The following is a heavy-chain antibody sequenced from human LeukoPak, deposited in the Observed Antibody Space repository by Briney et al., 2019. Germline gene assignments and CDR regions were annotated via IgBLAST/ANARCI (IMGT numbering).Heavy chain of an antibody. J-gene: IGHJ3*02. Sequence: PGGSLSLSCAASGFTFSSYWMSWVRQAPGKGLEWVANIKRDGSEKYYVDSVKGRFTISRDNAKNSLYLQMNSLRAEDTALYYCARELWFGENAFDIWGQGTMVTVSS. CDR2: IKRDGSEK. D-gene: IGHD3-10*01. CDR3: ARELWFGENAFDI. CDR1: GFTFSSYW. V-gene: IGHV3-7*03.